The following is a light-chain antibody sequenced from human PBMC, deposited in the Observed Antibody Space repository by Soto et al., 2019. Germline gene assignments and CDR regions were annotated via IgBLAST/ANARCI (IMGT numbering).Light chain of an antibody. V-gene: IGKV3-15*01. J-gene: IGKJ1*01. CDR3: QQYNNWPWT. Sequence: EVVMTQSPATLSVSPGERATLSFRASQSVSSNLAWYQQKPGQAPRLLMYGASTRATAIPARFSGSGSGTEFTLTISSLQSEDFAVYYCQQYNNWPWTFGQGTKVDIK. CDR1: QSVSSN. CDR2: GAS.